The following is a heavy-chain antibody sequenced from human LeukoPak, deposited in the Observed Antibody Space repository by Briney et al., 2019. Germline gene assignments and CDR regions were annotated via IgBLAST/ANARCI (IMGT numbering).Heavy chain of an antibody. Sequence: SETLSLTCAVYGGSFSGYYWSWIRQPPGKGLEWIGEINHSGSTNYNPSLKSRVTISVDTSKNQFPLKLSSVTAADTAVYYCARGTPPPAHYYDSSGYYFWGQGTLVTVSS. V-gene: IGHV4-34*01. CDR1: GGSFSGYY. CDR3: ARGTPPPAHYYDSSGYYF. CDR2: INHSGST. J-gene: IGHJ4*02. D-gene: IGHD3-22*01.